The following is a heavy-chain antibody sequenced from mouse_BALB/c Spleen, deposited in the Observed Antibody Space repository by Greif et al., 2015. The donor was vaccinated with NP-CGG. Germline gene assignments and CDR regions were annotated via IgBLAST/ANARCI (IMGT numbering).Heavy chain of an antibody. Sequence: QVQLQQSGAELVRPGSSVKISCKASGYAFSSYWMNWVKQRPGQGLEWIGQIYPGDGDTNYNGKFKGKATLTADKSSSTAYMQLSSLTSEDSAVYFCASGDYGSSYDAMDYWGQGTSVTVSS. CDR1: GYAFSSYW. J-gene: IGHJ4*01. CDR3: ASGDYGSSYDAMDY. V-gene: IGHV1-80*01. CDR2: IYPGDGDT. D-gene: IGHD1-1*01.